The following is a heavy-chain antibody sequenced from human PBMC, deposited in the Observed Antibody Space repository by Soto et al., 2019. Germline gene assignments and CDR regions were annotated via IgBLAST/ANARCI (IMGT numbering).Heavy chain of an antibody. CDR1: EIVFRGGG. V-gene: IGHV3-33*01. Sequence: PGGSVRQSGAEAEIVFRGGGIDMARQAPGKGLEWVAAILYDGSNKYYADSVKGRFTISRDNSKNTLYLQMNSLRAEDTAVYYSAGGTYYFDYCGQGTLVTVSS. D-gene: IGHD1-26*01. J-gene: IGHJ4*02. CDR3: AGGTYYFDY. CDR2: ILYDGSNK.